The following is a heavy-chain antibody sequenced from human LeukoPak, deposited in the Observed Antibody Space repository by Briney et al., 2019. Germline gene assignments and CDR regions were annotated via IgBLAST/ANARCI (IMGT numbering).Heavy chain of an antibody. J-gene: IGHJ3*02. CDR2: IYYSGST. D-gene: IGHD4-17*01. V-gene: IGHV4-39*01. CDR1: GGSISSSSYY. Sequence: SETLSLTCTVSGGSISSSSYYWGWIRQPPGKGLEWIGSIYYSGSTYYNPSLKSRVTISVDTSKNQFSLKLSSVTAADTAVYYCAISYGDYVGFSPDAFDIWGQGTMVTVSS. CDR3: AISYGDYVGFSPDAFDI.